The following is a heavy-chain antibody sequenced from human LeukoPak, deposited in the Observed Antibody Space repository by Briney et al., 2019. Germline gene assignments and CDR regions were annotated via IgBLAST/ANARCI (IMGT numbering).Heavy chain of an antibody. CDR3: AREMATIYGIGFDY. CDR2: IKQDGSEK. Sequence: PGGSLRLSCAASGFTFSSYWMSWVRQAPGKGLEWVANIKQDGSEKYYVDSVKGRFTISRDNAKNSLYLQMNSLRAEDTAVYYCAREMATIYGIGFDYWGQGTLVTVSS. D-gene: IGHD5-24*01. CDR1: GFTFSSYW. J-gene: IGHJ4*02. V-gene: IGHV3-7*01.